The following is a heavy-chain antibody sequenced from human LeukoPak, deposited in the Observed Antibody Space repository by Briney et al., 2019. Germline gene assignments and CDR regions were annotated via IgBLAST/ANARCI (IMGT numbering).Heavy chain of an antibody. J-gene: IGHJ4*02. D-gene: IGHD3-3*01. CDR3: ARHTGSLYDFWSGYIDY. CDR1: GYTFTSYG. Sequence: ASVNVSCKASGYTFTSYGISWVRQAPGQGLEWMGWISVYNGNTKYVQKFQGRATMTTDTSTRTDYMELRSLRSDDTAVYYCARHTGSLYDFWSGYIDYWGQGTLVTVSS. V-gene: IGHV1-18*01. CDR2: ISVYNGNT.